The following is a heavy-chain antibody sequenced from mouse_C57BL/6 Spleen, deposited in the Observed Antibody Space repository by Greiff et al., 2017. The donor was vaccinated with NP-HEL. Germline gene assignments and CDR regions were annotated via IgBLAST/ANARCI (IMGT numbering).Heavy chain of an antibody. CDR2: INPSSGYT. J-gene: IGHJ4*01. D-gene: IGHD1-1*01. CDR3: ARSPYFYGSSSYAKGD. V-gene: IGHV1-4*01. CDR1: GYTFTSYS. Sequence: QVQLQQSGAELARPGASVKMSCKASGYTFTSYSMHWVKQRPGQGLEWIGYINPSSGYTKYNQKFKDKATLTADKSSSTAYMHLSSLTSEDSAVYYCARSPYFYGSSSYAKGDWGQGTSVTVSS.